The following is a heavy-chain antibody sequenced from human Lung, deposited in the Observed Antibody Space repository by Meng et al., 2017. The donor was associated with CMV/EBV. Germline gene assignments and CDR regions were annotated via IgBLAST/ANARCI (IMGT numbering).Heavy chain of an antibody. D-gene: IGHD3/OR15-3a*01. CDR1: SGTFISYS. Sequence: VSXYASSGTFISYSFIWVRQTPGQGLEWMGRIIPIFGLANYTQKLQGRFNISADKSTSIVSMELSSLRSEDTAVYYCARDQLLLGGFYDNGMDVWGQGTRVTVSS. CDR3: ARDQLLLGGFYDNGMDV. J-gene: IGHJ6*02. V-gene: IGHV1-69*04. CDR2: IIPIFGLA.